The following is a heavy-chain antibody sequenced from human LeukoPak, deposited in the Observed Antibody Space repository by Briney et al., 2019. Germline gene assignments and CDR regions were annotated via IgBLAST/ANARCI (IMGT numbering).Heavy chain of an antibody. Sequence: GGSLRLSCAVSGFTLSEHAMCWVRQAPGEGLEWVSGIIDVGDTYYADSVKGRFTISRDSSKNTLYLQMNSLRAEDTATYYCAKDYCRGGNCPLPFFDSWGQGTLVTVSS. J-gene: IGHJ4*02. CDR2: IIDVGDT. V-gene: IGHV3-23*01. CDR1: GFTLSEHA. CDR3: AKDYCRGGNCPLPFFDS. D-gene: IGHD2-15*01.